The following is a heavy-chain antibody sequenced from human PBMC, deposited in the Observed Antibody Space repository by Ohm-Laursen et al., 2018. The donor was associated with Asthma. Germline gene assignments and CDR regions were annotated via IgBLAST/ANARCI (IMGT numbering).Heavy chain of an antibody. CDR3: ARESGSSSSRYFDL. Sequence: ASVKVSCKPSGYTFTSYGIAWVRQAPGQGLEWMGWISVYNGNTNYAQNLQGRVTLTTDTSTSTAYMELRSLRSDDTAVYYCARESGSSSSRYFDLWGRGTLVTVSS. D-gene: IGHD6-6*01. J-gene: IGHJ2*01. CDR2: ISVYNGNT. V-gene: IGHV1-18*01. CDR1: GYTFTSYG.